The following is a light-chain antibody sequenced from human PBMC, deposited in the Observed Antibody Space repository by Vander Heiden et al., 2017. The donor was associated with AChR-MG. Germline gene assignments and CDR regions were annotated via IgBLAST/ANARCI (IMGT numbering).Light chain of an antibody. CDR2: STD. Sequence: QTVVPQAPPLTVSPGRTLTPTCPSNPRAVTSDSHPNWLQQKPGHAPRALICSTDNKHPWTPVRVSGSLLGGKAALTLSNVQDEDEADYYCLLYYGATHRWLFGGGTKLTVL. V-gene: IGLV7-43*01. J-gene: IGLJ3*02. CDR3: LLYYGATHRWL. CDR1: PRAVTSDSH.